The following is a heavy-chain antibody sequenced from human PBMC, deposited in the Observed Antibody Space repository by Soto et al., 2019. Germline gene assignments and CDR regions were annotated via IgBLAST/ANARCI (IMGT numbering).Heavy chain of an antibody. CDR1: GFTFSSYG. Sequence: PGGSLRLSCAASGFTFSSYGIHWVRQAPGKGLEWVAVISYDGSNKYYADSVKGRFTISRDNSKNTLYLRMNSLRAEDTAIYYCAKQEGVGDHYGHFDNWGQGTLVIVSS. D-gene: IGHD3-10*01. J-gene: IGHJ4*02. V-gene: IGHV3-30*18. CDR2: ISYDGSNK. CDR3: AKQEGVGDHYGHFDN.